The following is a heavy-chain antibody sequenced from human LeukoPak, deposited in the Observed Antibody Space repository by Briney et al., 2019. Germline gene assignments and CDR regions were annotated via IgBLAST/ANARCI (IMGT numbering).Heavy chain of an antibody. D-gene: IGHD5-24*01. Sequence: PGGSLRLSCAASGFTFSSYAMSWVHQAPGKGLEWVSAISGSGGSTYYADSVKGRFSISRDNSKNTLYLQMNSLRAEDTAVYYCAKDPGEMATRPYFQHWGQGTLVTVSS. CDR2: ISGSGGST. J-gene: IGHJ1*01. CDR3: AKDPGEMATRPYFQH. CDR1: GFTFSSYA. V-gene: IGHV3-23*01.